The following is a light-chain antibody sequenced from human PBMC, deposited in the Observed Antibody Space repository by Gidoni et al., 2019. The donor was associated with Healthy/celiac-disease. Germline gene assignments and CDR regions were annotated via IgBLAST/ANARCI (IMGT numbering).Light chain of an antibody. J-gene: IGKJ1*01. CDR1: QSVSSS. V-gene: IGKV3-11*01. Sequence: EIVFTQSPATLSLSPGERATLSCRASQSVSSSLAWYQQKPGQAPRLLIYDASNRATGIPARLSGSGSGTDFTLTISSLEPEDFAVYYCQQRSNWPPTFGQGTKVEIK. CDR3: QQRSNWPPT. CDR2: DAS.